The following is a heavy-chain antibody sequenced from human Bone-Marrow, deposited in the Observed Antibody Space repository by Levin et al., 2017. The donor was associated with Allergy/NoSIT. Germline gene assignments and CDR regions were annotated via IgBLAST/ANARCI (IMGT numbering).Heavy chain of an antibody. J-gene: IGHJ4*02. V-gene: IGHV1-69*04. CDR1: GGTFSTYT. Sequence: SVKVSCKASGGTFSTYTISWVRQAPGQGLEWMGRIIPIVGVTNYAQKFQGRVTISADKSTSTAYMELSSLKSDDTAVYYCAREIPLGLPSPGFDYWGQRPLVSVSS. CDR2: IIPIVGVT. CDR3: AREIPLGLPSPGFDY. D-gene: IGHD6-6*01.